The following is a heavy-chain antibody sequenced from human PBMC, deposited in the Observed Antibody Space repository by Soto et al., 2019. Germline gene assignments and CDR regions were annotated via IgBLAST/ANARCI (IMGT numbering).Heavy chain of an antibody. CDR3: ARARATIAAAAIFDC. J-gene: IGHJ4*02. Sequence: QVQLQESGPGLVKPSGTLSLTCAVSGGSISTSNWWSWVRQPPGKGLEWIGEVYRTGSTNYNPSLESRLTISVDKSKNQFSRKLTSGTDADTAVYYCARARATIAAAAIFDCWGQGTLVTVSS. V-gene: IGHV4-4*02. CDR1: GGSISTSNW. D-gene: IGHD6-13*01. CDR2: VYRTGST.